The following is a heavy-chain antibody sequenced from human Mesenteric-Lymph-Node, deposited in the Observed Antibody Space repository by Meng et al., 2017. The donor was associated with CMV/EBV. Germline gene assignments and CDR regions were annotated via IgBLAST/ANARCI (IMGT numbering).Heavy chain of an antibody. CDR3: ARGLGSSWFDY. J-gene: IGHJ4*02. D-gene: IGHD6-13*01. Sequence: GESLKISCAVSEFTVSSNYMSWVRQAPAKGLEWVSVIYSGGSTYYADSVKGRFTISRDNSKNTLYLQMNSLRAEDTAVYYCARGLGSSWFDYWGQGTLVTVSS. CDR1: EFTVSSNY. V-gene: IGHV3-53*01. CDR2: IYSGGST.